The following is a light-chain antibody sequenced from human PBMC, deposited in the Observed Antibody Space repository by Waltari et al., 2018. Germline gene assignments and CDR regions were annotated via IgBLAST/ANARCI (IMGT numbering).Light chain of an antibody. CDR2: KAS. CDR3: QQYDNYWT. CDR1: QSITNW. V-gene: IGKV1-5*03. J-gene: IGKJ1*01. Sequence: DIQMTQSPSTLSASVGDRVTITCRASQSITNWLAWYQQKPGKAPKLLIDKASKLESGVPSRFSGSGSGTEFTLTISSLQPDDFATYYCQQYDNYWTFGQGTKVEIK.